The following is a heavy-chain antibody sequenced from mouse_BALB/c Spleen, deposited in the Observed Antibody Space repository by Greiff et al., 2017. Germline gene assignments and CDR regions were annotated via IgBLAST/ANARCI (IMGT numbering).Heavy chain of an antibody. CDR2: INSNGGST. D-gene: IGHD2-14*01. J-gene: IGHJ2*01. Sequence: EVQLVESGGGLVQPGGSLKLSCAASGFTFSSYGMSWVRQTPDKRLELVATINSNGGSTYYPDSVKGRFTISRDNAKNTLYLQMSSLKSEDTAMYYCARDTYYRYDVDYFDYWGQGTTLTVSS. CDR1: GFTFSSYG. CDR3: ARDTYYRYDVDYFDY. V-gene: IGHV5-6-3*01.